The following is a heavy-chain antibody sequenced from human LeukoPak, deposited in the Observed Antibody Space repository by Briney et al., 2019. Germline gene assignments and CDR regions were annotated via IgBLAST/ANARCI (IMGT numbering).Heavy chain of an antibody. CDR3: APFGYGGKVDY. CDR2: ISSSGSTI. CDR1: GFTFRSYE. J-gene: IGHJ4*02. Sequence: GGSLRLSCAASGFTFRSYEMNWVGQAPWRGLECVSYISSSGSTIYYADSVKGRFTISRDNVKNSLFLQMNSLRAEDTALYYCAPFGYGGKVDYWGQGTMVTVSS. D-gene: IGHD4-23*01. V-gene: IGHV3-48*03.